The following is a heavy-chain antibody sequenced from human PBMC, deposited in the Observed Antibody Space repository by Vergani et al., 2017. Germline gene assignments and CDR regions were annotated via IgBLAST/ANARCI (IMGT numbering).Heavy chain of an antibody. CDR1: GYTFTSYY. CDR2: INPSGGST. CDR3: ARARKLVTAIPDNWFDP. D-gene: IGHD2-21*02. J-gene: IGHJ5*02. Sequence: QVQLVQSGAEVKKPGASVKVSCKASGYTFTSYYMHWVRPAPGQGLEWMGIINPSGGSTSYAQKFQGRVTMTRDTSTSTVYMELSSLRSEDTAVYYCARARKLVTAIPDNWFDPWGQGTLVTVSS. V-gene: IGHV1-46*01.